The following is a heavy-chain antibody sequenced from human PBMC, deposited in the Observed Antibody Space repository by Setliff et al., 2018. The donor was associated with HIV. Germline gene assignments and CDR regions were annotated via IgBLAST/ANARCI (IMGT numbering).Heavy chain of an antibody. Sequence: SETLSLTCSVSGGPVSGHFWTWIRQAPGKGLEWIAEITPSGRTNYSPSLKSRLSLSIESSKNQLFLKVMSATAADSAVYYCASSVGFRDFWGQGTPVTVSS. V-gene: IGHV4-34*01. J-gene: IGHJ4*02. CDR3: ASSVGFRDF. CDR1: GGPVSGHF. D-gene: IGHD3-10*01. CDR2: ITPSGRT.